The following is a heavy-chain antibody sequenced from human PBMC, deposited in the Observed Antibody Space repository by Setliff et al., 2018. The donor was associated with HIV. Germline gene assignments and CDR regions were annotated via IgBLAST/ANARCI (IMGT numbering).Heavy chain of an antibody. Sequence: QPGGSLRLSCTASGFSIDDYAMNWFRQAPGRGLEWVGLVRGIAYGGTTEYAASVRGRFTISRDNAKNSLYLQMNSLRAGDTAVYYCAREIRTIYTGGHYFYGIDVWGQGTAVTVSS. J-gene: IGHJ6*02. V-gene: IGHV3-49*03. CDR2: VRGIAYGGTT. CDR3: AREIRTIYTGGHYFYGIDV. CDR1: GFSIDDYA. D-gene: IGHD3-16*01.